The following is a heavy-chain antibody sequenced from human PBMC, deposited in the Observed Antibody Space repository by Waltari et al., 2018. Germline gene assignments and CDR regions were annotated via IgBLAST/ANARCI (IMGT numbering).Heavy chain of an antibody. D-gene: IGHD3-3*01. J-gene: IGHJ4*02. Sequence: EVQILESGGGLVQPGESLRLSCPASGFPFSSSARHGVRPAPGKGLEWVSGVGATGDWTYYADAVKGRFTIARDNSKNFLYLKMNRLRGEDTAVYYCAKTIRFSERLPFDSWGQGTLVTVSS. V-gene: IGHV3-23*01. CDR3: AKTIRFSERLPFDS. CDR2: VGATGDWT. CDR1: GFPFSSSA.